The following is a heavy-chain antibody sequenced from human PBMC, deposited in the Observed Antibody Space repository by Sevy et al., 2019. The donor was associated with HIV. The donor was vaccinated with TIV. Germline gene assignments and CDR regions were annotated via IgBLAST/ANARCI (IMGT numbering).Heavy chain of an antibody. CDR2: INPNSGVT. Sequence: ASVKVSCKTTGYIFSDYNMHWVRQAPGQGLEWMALINPNSGVTIYAQKFRGRVSLTRDTSMSTAYMELSALTSDDSAVYYCVREDNNAPRTLLSFDIWGQRTMVTVSS. CDR3: VREDNNAPRTLLSFDI. CDR1: GYIFSDYN. V-gene: IGHV1-2*06. J-gene: IGHJ3*02. D-gene: IGHD1-20*01.